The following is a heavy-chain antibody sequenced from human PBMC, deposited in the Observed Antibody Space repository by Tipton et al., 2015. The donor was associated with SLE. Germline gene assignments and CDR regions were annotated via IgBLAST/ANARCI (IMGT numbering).Heavy chain of an antibody. CDR3: TTAQTHPYVWGSWNYYYMDV. D-gene: IGHD3-16*01. CDR2: IKSKPNGGTT. J-gene: IGHJ6*03. Sequence: SLRLSCTSSGFTFGDYAVSWVRQAPGKGLECVGRIKSKPNGGTTDYAEPVKGRFSISRDDSKTTVYLQMNSLKTEDTAVYYCTTAQTHPYVWGSWNYYYMDVWGKGTTVTVSS. CDR1: GFTFGDYA. V-gene: IGHV3-15*01.